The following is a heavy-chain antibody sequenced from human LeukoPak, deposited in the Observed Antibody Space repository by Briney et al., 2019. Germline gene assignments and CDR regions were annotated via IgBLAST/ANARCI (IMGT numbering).Heavy chain of an antibody. CDR2: IYPGDSDT. Sequence: GESLKISCKGSGYSFTSYWIGWVRQMSGKGLEWMGIIYPGDSDTRYSPSFQGQVTISADKSISTAYLQWSSLKASDTAMYYCARGQLSTAMDYYFDYWGQGTLVTVSS. J-gene: IGHJ4*02. CDR3: ARGQLSTAMDYYFDY. CDR1: GYSFTSYW. V-gene: IGHV5-51*01. D-gene: IGHD5-18*01.